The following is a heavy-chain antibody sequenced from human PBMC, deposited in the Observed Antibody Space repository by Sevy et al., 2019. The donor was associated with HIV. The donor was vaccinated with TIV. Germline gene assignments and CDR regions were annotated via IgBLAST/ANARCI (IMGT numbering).Heavy chain of an antibody. V-gene: IGHV4-34*01. CDR3: ARGLSEFYY. J-gene: IGHJ4*02. Sequence: SETLSLTCAVYGESFSGYYWSWIRQPPGKGLEWIGEIIHSGSTNYNPSLKSRVTISVDTSNNQFSLKLSSVTAADTAVYYCARGLSEFYYWGQGTLVTVSS. CDR1: GESFSGYY. CDR2: IIHSGST.